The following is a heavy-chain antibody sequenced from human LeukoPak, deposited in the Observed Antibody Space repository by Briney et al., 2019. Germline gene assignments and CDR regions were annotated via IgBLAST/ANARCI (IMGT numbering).Heavy chain of an antibody. J-gene: IGHJ4*02. CDR3: ARLTAEYCGSTSCPNYFDY. Sequence: SETLSLTCTVSGGSIRDGNYYGSWIRQPPGKGLEWLGYIYYSGSTYHNPSLKSRITISVDRSKNQFSLKLSSVTAADTAVYYCARLTAEYCGSTSCPNYFDYWGQGTLVTVSS. CDR2: IYYSGST. CDR1: GGSIRDGNYY. V-gene: IGHV4-30-4*01. D-gene: IGHD2-2*01.